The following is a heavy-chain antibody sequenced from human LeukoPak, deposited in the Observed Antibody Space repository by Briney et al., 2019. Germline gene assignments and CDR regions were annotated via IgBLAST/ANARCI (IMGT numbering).Heavy chain of an antibody. CDR2: IYYSGST. CDR1: GGSISGYY. V-gene: IGHV4-59*01. D-gene: IGHD1-1*01. J-gene: IGHJ4*02. Sequence: SETLSLTCTVYGGSISGYYWTWLRQPPGKGLEYIGYIYYSGSTNHNPSLKSRVTISVDTSKNQFSLKLSSVTAADTAVYYCARGRYTFDYWGQGTLVTVSS. CDR3: ARGRYTFDY.